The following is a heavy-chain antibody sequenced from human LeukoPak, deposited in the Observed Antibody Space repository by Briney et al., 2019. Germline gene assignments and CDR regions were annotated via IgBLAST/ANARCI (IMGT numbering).Heavy chain of an antibody. D-gene: IGHD2-15*01. V-gene: IGHV3-48*04. J-gene: IGHJ4*02. Sequence: GGSLRLSCAASGFTFSRYSMNWVRQAPGKGLEWVSYISSSSSTIYYADSVKGRFTISRDNAKNSLYLQMNSLRAEDTAVYYCASTPVVPDIGGWGQGTLVTVSS. CDR1: GFTFSRYS. CDR3: ASTPVVPDIGG. CDR2: ISSSSSTI.